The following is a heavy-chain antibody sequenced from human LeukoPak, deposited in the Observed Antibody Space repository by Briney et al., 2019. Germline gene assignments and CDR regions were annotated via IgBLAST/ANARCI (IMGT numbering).Heavy chain of an antibody. J-gene: IGHJ6*02. CDR2: ISWNSGSI. V-gene: IGHV3-9*01. D-gene: IGHD2-15*01. Sequence: SLRLSCAASGFTFDDYAMHWVRQAPGKGLEWVSGISWNSGSIGYADSVKGRFTISRDNAKNSLYLQMNSLRAEDTALYYCAKDLRITPYGMDVWGQGTTVTVSS. CDR3: AKDLRITPYGMDV. CDR1: GFTFDDYA.